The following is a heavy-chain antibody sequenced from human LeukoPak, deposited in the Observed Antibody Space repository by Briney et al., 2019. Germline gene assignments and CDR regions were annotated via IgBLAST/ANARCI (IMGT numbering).Heavy chain of an antibody. CDR1: GYTFTSYG. CDR2: ISAYNGNT. V-gene: IGHV1-18*01. CDR3: ARSLIAVAGDPQLRY. D-gene: IGHD6-19*01. Sequence: ASVKVSCKASGYTFTSYGISWVRQAPGQGLEWMGWISAYNGNTNYEQKLQGRVTMTTDTSTSTAYVELRSLRSDDTAVYYCARSLIAVAGDPQLRYWGQGTLVTVSS. J-gene: IGHJ4*02.